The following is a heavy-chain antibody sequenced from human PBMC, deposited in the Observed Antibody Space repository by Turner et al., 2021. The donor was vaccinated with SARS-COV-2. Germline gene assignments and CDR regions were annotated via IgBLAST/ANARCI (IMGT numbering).Heavy chain of an antibody. CDR3: ARGGHYYYGLDV. D-gene: IGHD3-10*01. V-gene: IGHV3-53*01. J-gene: IGHJ6*02. CDR1: GVTVSSNY. CDR2: SYSGGST. Sequence: VQPVEPGGGLIQPGGSLRLSCAASGVTVSSNYKRWVRQAPGEGLGWVSVSYSGGSTFYSDSVKGRFTISRDNSKNTLYLQMNSLGAEDTAVYYCARGGHYYYGLDVWGQGTTVTVSS.